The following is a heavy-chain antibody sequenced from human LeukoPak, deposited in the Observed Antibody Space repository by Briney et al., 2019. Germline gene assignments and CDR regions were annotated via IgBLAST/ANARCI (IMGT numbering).Heavy chain of an antibody. J-gene: IGHJ4*02. CDR2: IYYSGST. V-gene: IGHV4-39*01. Sequence: PSETLSLTCTVSGGSISSSSYYWGWIRQPPGKWLEWIGIIYYSGSTYYNPSLKSRVTISVDTSKNQFSLKLSSVTAADTAVYYCARLVVAGTQFGYWGQGTLVTVSS. D-gene: IGHD6-19*01. CDR1: GGSISSSSYY. CDR3: ARLVVAGTQFGY.